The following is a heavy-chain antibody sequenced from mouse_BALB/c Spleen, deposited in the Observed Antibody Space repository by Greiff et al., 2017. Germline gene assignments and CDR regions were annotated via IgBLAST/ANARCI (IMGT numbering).Heavy chain of an antibody. CDR2: ISYDGSN. J-gene: IGHJ4*01. D-gene: IGHD2-13*01. CDR1: GYSITSGYY. V-gene: IGHV3-6*02. Sequence: EVKLMESGPGLVKPSQSLSLTCSVTGYSITSGYYWNWIRQFPGNKLEWMGYISYDGSNNYNPSLKNRISITRDTSKNQFFLKLNSVTTEDTATYYCAREGGGGDYYYAMDYWGQGTSVTVSS. CDR3: AREGGGGDYYYAMDY.